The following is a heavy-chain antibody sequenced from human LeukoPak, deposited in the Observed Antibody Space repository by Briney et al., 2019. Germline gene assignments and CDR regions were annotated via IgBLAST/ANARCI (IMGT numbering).Heavy chain of an antibody. V-gene: IGHV3-7*05. CDR1: GFTFSSYW. J-gene: IGHJ4*02. CDR2: IKQDGSDK. Sequence: GGSLRLSCSGSGFTFSSYWMGWVRQAPGKGLEWVANIKQDGSDKYYVDSVKGRFTISRDSAKNSLYLQMNSLRAEDTAVYSCARVPYCSSTSCYAIFDYWGQGTLVTVSS. CDR3: ARVPYCSSTSCYAIFDY. D-gene: IGHD2-2*01.